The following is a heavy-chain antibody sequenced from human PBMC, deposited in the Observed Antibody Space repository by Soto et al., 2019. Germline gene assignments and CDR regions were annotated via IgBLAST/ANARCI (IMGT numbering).Heavy chain of an antibody. Sequence: EVQLVESGGGLVQPGGSLRLSCAASGFTFSSYSMNWVRQAPGKGLEWVSYISSSSSTIYYADSVKGRFTISRDNAKNSLYLQMNSLRAEDTAVYYCARVKSGTFDYWGQGTLVTVSS. V-gene: IGHV3-48*01. J-gene: IGHJ4*02. CDR1: GFTFSSYS. CDR2: ISSSSSTI. D-gene: IGHD1-26*01. CDR3: ARVKSGTFDY.